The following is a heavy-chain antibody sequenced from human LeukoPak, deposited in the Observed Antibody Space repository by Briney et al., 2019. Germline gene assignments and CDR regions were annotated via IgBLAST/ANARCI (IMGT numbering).Heavy chain of an antibody. CDR3: ARESEASMDI. CDR2: ISYDGSNK. Sequence: GGSLRLSCAASGFTFSSYAMHWVRQAPGKGLEWVAVISYDGSNKYYADSVKGRFTISRDNSKNTLYLQMNSLRAEDTAVYYCARESEASMDIWGQGTMATVSS. V-gene: IGHV3-30-3*01. CDR1: GFTFSSYA. J-gene: IGHJ3*02.